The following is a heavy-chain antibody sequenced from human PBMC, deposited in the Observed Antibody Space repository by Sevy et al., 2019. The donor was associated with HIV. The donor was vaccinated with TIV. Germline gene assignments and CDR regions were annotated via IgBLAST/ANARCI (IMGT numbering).Heavy chain of an antibody. CDR2: IYQDGSKK. D-gene: IGHD4-17*01. CDR3: ATEGSYGDHDVLGYYGMDV. V-gene: IGHV3-7*04. CDR1: GFTFSSYW. J-gene: IGHJ6*02. Sequence: GGSLRLSCVASGFTFSSYWMTWVRQAPGKGLEWVASIYQDGSKKHYVDSEKGRFSISRDNAKNSLYLEMNSLRAEDTAVYYCATEGSYGDHDVLGYYGMDVWGQGTTVTVSS.